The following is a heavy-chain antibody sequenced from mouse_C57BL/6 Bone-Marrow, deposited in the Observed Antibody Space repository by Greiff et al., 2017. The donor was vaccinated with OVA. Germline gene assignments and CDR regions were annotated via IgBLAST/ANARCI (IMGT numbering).Heavy chain of an antibody. D-gene: IGHD2-1*01. Sequence: EVQLQQSGAELVRPGASVKLSCTASGFNIKDDYMHWVKQRPEQGLEWIGWIDPANGDTEYASKFQGKATITADTSSNTAYLQLSSLTAEDTAVYYCTTPGNYLSWFAYWGQGTLVTVSA. CDR3: TTPGNYLSWFAY. J-gene: IGHJ3*01. CDR1: GFNIKDDY. V-gene: IGHV14-4*01. CDR2: IDPANGDT.